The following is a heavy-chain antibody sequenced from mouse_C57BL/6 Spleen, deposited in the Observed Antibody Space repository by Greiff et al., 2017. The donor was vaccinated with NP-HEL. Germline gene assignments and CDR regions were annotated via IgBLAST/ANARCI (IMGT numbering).Heavy chain of an antibody. D-gene: IGHD2-3*01. V-gene: IGHV1-78*01. CDR1: GYTFTDHT. J-gene: IGHJ4*01. Sequence: LQESDAELVKPGASVKISCTVSGYTFTDHTIHWMKQRPEQGLEWIGYIYPRDGSTKYNEKFKGKATLTADKSSSTAYMQLNSLTSEDSAGDFCARWLLTSLYAMDYWGQGTSVTVSS. CDR2: IYPRDGST. CDR3: ARWLLTSLYAMDY.